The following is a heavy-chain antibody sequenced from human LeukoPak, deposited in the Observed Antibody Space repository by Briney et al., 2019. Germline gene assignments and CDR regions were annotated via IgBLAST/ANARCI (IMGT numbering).Heavy chain of an antibody. CDR2: ISSNSNYI. J-gene: IGHJ4*02. Sequence: GGSLRLSCAASGFTFSSYAMGWVRQAPGKGLEWVSAISSNSNYIYYADSVKGRFTISRDNAKNLVFLQMNSLRAEDTALYYCATDSSGWYWGQGTLVTVSS. D-gene: IGHD6-19*01. CDR3: ATDSSGWY. V-gene: IGHV3-21*01. CDR1: GFTFSSYA.